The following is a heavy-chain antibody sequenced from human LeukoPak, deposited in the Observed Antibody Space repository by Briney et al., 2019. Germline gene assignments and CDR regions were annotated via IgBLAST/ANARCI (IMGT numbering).Heavy chain of an antibody. CDR1: GFIFSSYA. D-gene: IGHD3-16*01. CDR3: AKASWVSSADAVL. V-gene: IGHV3-23*01. J-gene: IGHJ4*02. Sequence: GGSLRLSCAASGFIFSSYAMSWVREAPARGLEWVSSLRGNGDTFYADSVKGRFTLSRDESRNTVYLQLNNLRVEDTAVYYCAKASWVSSADAVLWGQGTVVTVSS. CDR2: LRGNGDT.